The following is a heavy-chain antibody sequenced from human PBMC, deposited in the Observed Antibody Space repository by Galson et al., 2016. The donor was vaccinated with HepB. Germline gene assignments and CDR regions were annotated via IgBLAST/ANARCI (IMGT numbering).Heavy chain of an antibody. CDR3: ARGRPGYDRSGYYYVTHEF. CDR1: GFTFSDHY. V-gene: IGHV3-72*01. Sequence: SLRLSCAVSGFTFSDHYMDWVRQAPGKGLEWVGRSRNTRKGYTKDYVASLNGRFGISRDDSRKSVYLHMSSLRIEDTAVYYCARGRPGYDRSGYYYVTHEFWGHGTLVTVSS. J-gene: IGHJ4*01. D-gene: IGHD3-22*01. CDR2: SRNTRKGYTK.